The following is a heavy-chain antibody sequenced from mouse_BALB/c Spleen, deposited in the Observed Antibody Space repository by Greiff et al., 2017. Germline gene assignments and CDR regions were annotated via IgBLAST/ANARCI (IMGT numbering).Heavy chain of an antibody. D-gene: IGHD2-4*01. J-gene: IGHJ4*01. V-gene: IGHV14-3*02. Sequence: VQLQQPGAELVKPGASVKLSCKASGYTFTSYWMHWVKQRPEQGLEWIGRIDPANGNTKYDPKFQGKATITADTSSTTAYLQLSSLTSEDTAVYYWSRHDYCFYAMDYWGQGTSVTVSS. CDR2: IDPANGNT. CDR3: SRHDYCFYAMDY. CDR1: GYTFTSYW.